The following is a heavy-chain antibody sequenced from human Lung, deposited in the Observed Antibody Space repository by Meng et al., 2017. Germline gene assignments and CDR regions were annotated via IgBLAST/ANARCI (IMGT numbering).Heavy chain of an antibody. CDR2: IYHSGST. V-gene: IGHV4-4*02. D-gene: IGHD3-10*01. CDR1: GGSISSSNW. J-gene: IGHJ5*02. Sequence: GRRQGSGPGLGEPSGTLSLTCAVSGGSISSSNWWSWVRQPPGKGLEWIGEIYHSGSTNYNPSLKSRVTISVDKSKNQFSLKLSSVTAADTAVYYCARGSITMVRGVSVFDPWGQGTLVTVSS. CDR3: ARGSITMVRGVSVFDP.